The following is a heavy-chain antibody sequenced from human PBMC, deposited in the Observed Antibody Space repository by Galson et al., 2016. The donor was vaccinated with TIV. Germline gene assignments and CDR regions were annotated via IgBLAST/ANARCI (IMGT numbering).Heavy chain of an antibody. CDR2: ISASNGDT. J-gene: IGHJ4*02. CDR1: GYTFGNYG. Sequence: SVKVSCKASGYTFGNYGISWMRQAPGQGLEWVGWISASNGDTNYERKFQGRITMTKDTFTSTVFMELRSLRSEDTAVFYCARESDCSSGTCYSRAFDDWGQGTPFTVSS. V-gene: IGHV1-18*04. CDR3: ARESDCSSGTCYSRAFDD. D-gene: IGHD2-2*02.